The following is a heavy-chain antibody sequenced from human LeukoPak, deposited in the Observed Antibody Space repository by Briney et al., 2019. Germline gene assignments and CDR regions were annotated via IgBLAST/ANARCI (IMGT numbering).Heavy chain of an antibody. D-gene: IGHD3-22*01. V-gene: IGHV3-30-3*01. CDR2: ISYDGSNK. Sequence: GGSLRLSCAASGLTFSSYAIHWVRQAPGKGLEWVTVISYDGSNKYYADSVKGRFTISRDNSKNTLYLQMNSLRAEDTAVYYCARDGSRRYYDSSGYYIAYYFDYWGLGTQVTVSS. J-gene: IGHJ4*02. CDR3: ARDGSRRYYDSSGYYIAYYFDY. CDR1: GLTFSSYA.